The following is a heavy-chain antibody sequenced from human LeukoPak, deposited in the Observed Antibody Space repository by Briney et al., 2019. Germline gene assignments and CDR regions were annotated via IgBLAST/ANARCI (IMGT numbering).Heavy chain of an antibody. Sequence: GGSLRLSCAASGFTFSSYAMSWVRQAPGKGLEWVSAISGSGGSTYYADSVKGRFTISRDNSKNTLYLKMNSLRAEDTAVYYCAKDSTYDILTGYYKGDAFDIWGQGTMVTVSS. V-gene: IGHV3-23*01. D-gene: IGHD3-9*01. CDR1: GFTFSSYA. J-gene: IGHJ3*02. CDR3: AKDSTYDILTGYYKGDAFDI. CDR2: ISGSGGST.